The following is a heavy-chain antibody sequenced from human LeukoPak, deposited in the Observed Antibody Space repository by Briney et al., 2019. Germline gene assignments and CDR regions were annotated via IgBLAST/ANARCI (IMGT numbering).Heavy chain of an antibody. Sequence: ASVKVSCKASGGTFSSYAISWVRQAPGQGLEWMGWISAYNGNTNYAQKLQGRVTMTTDTSTSTAYMELRSLRSDDTAVYYCARGSHSSGTKPSDYWGQGTLVTVSS. J-gene: IGHJ4*02. CDR1: GGTFSSYA. CDR2: ISAYNGNT. CDR3: ARGSHSSGTKPSDY. D-gene: IGHD3-10*01. V-gene: IGHV1-18*01.